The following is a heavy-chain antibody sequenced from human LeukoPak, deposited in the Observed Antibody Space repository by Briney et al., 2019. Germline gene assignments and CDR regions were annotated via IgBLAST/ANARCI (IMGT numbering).Heavy chain of an antibody. V-gene: IGHV4-59*01. D-gene: IGHD3-3*01. Sequence: PSETLSLTCTVSGGSISSYYWSWIRQPPGKGLEWIGYIYYSGSTNYNPSLKSRVTISVDTSKNQFSLKLSSATAADTAVYYCARAGRDYDFWSGYNYYYGMDVWGQGTTVTVSS. CDR1: GGSISSYY. J-gene: IGHJ6*02. CDR3: ARAGRDYDFWSGYNYYYGMDV. CDR2: IYYSGST.